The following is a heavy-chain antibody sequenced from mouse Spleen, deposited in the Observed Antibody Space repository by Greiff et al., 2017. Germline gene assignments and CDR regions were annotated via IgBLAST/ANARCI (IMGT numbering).Heavy chain of an antibody. Sequence: VQLQESGAELVRPGASVKLSCKASGYTFTDYYINWVKQRPGQGLEWIARIYPGSGNTYYNEKFKGKATLTAEKSSSTAYMQLSSLTSEDSAVYFCAREALRYSLAYWGQGTTLTVSS. CDR1: GYTFTDYY. D-gene: IGHD1-1*01. CDR2: IYPGSGNT. V-gene: IGHV1-76*01. CDR3: AREALRYSLAY. J-gene: IGHJ2*01.